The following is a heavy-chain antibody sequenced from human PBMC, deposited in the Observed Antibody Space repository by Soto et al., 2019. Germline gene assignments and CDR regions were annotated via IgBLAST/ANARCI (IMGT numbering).Heavy chain of an antibody. D-gene: IGHD3-10*01. J-gene: IGHJ4*02. CDR3: ARTPHYYGSGSYSPEYDY. CDR2: IYYSGST. V-gene: IGHV4-59*01. Sequence: QVQLQESGPGLVKPSETLSLTCTVSGGSISSYYWSWIRQPPGKGLEWIGYIYYSGSTNYNPSLKSRVTISVDTSKNQFSLKLSSVTAADTAVYYCARTPHYYGSGSYSPEYDYWGQGTLVTVSS. CDR1: GGSISSYY.